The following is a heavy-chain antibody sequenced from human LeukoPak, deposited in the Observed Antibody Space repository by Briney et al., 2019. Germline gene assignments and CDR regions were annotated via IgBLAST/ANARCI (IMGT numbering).Heavy chain of an antibody. V-gene: IGHV3-74*01. CDR2: VNEDGSET. J-gene: IGHJ2*01. CDR1: GFTFNTYW. CDR3: ARAKPVDFDL. Sequence: GGSLRLPCEASGFTFNTYWIHWVRQAPGKGLVWVSRVNEDGSETNYADSVKGRLTISRDNAKNTAYLEMNSLRAEDTAVCYCARAKPVDFDLWGRGTLLTVSS.